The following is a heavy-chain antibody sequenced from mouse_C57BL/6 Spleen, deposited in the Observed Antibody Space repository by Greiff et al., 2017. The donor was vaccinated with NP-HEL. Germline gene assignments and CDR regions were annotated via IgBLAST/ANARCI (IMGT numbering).Heavy chain of an antibody. CDR2: INPSSGYT. D-gene: IGHD3-3*01. Sequence: QVQLQQSGAELARPGAPVKMSCKASGYTFTSYTMHWVKQRPGQGLEWIGYINPSSGYTKYNQKVKDKATLTADKSSSTAYMQLSSRTSEDSAVYYCAGGGGRGADAMDYWGQGTSVTVSS. CDR3: AGGGGRGADAMDY. CDR1: GYTFTSYT. J-gene: IGHJ4*01. V-gene: IGHV1-4*01.